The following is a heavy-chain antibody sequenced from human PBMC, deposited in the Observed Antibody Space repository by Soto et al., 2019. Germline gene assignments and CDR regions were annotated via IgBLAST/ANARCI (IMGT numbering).Heavy chain of an antibody. CDR1: GFTFSSYS. V-gene: IGHV3-48*02. Sequence: HPGGSLRLSCAASGFTFSSYSMNWVRQAPGKGLEWVSYISSSSSTIYYADSVKGRFTISRDNAKNSLYLQMNSLRDEDTAVYYCARVIAVAGTYWFDPWGQGTLVTVPQ. D-gene: IGHD6-19*01. J-gene: IGHJ5*02. CDR2: ISSSSSTI. CDR3: ARVIAVAGTYWFDP.